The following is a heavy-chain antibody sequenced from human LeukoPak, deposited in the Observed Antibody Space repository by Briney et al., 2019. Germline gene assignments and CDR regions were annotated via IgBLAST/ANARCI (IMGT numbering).Heavy chain of an antibody. V-gene: IGHV1-18*01. CDR1: GYTFTSYD. CDR3: ARKRGYSGYDDNWFDP. Sequence: ASVKVSCEASGYTFTSYDISWVRQAPGQGLEWMGWISPNNGNTNYAQKLQGRVTMTTDTSTSTAYMELRSLRSDDTAVYYCARKRGYSGYDDNWFDPWGQGTLVSVSS. D-gene: IGHD5-12*01. CDR2: ISPNNGNT. J-gene: IGHJ5*02.